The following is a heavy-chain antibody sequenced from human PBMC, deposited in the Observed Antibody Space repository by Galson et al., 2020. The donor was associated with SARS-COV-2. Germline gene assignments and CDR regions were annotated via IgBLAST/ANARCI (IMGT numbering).Heavy chain of an antibody. CDR2: ITGTGNSK. J-gene: IGHJ4*02. D-gene: IGHD5-12*01. CDR3: AKDRDIVATNFDS. V-gene: IGHV3-23*01. CDR1: GITISNHA. Sequence: GESLKISCAASGITISNHAMSWVRQPPGEGLGWVSGITGTGNSKYYADSVRDRFTISRDNSKNTVSLQMNSLRAEDTAVYYCAKDRDIVATNFDSWGQGILVTVSS.